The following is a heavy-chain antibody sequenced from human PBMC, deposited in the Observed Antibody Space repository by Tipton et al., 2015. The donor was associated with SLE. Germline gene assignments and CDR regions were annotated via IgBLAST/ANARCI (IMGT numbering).Heavy chain of an antibody. J-gene: IGHJ4*02. V-gene: IGHV4-59*11. CDR3: ARADYYESSGYLDY. CDR1: GGSISSHY. D-gene: IGHD3-22*01. CDR2: IYYSGST. Sequence: TLSLTCTVSGGSISSHYWSWIRQPPGKGLEWIGYIYYSGSTNYNPSLKSRVTISVDTSKNQFSLKLSSVTAADTAVYDCARADYYESSGYLDYWGQGTLVAVSS.